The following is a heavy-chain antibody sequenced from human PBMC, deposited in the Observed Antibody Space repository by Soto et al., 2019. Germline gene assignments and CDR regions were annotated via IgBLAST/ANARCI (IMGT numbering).Heavy chain of an antibody. J-gene: IGHJ4*02. Sequence: GASVKVSCKASGGTFSSYAISWVRQAPGQGLEWMGGIIPIFGTANYAQKFQGRVTITADESTSTAYMELSSLRSEDTAVYYCARGGQWLVQGVYYFDYWGQGTLVTVSS. CDR2: IIPIFGTA. CDR3: ARGGQWLVQGVYYFDY. D-gene: IGHD6-19*01. CDR1: GGTFSSYA. V-gene: IGHV1-69*13.